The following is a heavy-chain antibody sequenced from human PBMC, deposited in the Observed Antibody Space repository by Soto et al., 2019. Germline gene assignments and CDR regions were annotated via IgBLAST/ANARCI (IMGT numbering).Heavy chain of an antibody. V-gene: IGHV1-2*04. CDR2: INPNSGGT. D-gene: IGHD3-9*01. Sequence: ASVKVSCKASGYTFTGYYMHWVRQAPGQGLEWMGWINPNSGGTNYAQKFQGWVTMTRDTSISTAYMELSRLRSDDTAVYYCARDGLNYDILTGYYSGWFDPWGQGTLVTVSS. CDR3: ARDGLNYDILTGYYSGWFDP. CDR1: GYTFTGYY. J-gene: IGHJ5*02.